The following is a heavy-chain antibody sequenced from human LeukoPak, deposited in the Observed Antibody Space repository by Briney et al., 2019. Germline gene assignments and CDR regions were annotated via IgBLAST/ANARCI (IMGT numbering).Heavy chain of an antibody. J-gene: IGHJ4*02. CDR1: GFTFSNSW. V-gene: IGHV3-9*01. Sequence: GGSLRLSCAASGFTFSNSWMHWVRQAPGKGLEWVSGISWNSGSIGYADSVKGRFTISRDNAKNSLYLQMNSLRAEDTAVYYCARGPPQWLVTWGDYFDYWGQGTLVTVSS. CDR3: ARGPPQWLVTWGDYFDY. CDR2: ISWNSGSI. D-gene: IGHD6-19*01.